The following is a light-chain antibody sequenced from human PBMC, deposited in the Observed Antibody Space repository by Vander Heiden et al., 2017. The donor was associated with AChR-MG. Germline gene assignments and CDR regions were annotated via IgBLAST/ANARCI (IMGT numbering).Light chain of an antibody. J-gene: IGKJ3*01. CDR3: QQLNSYPPNT. V-gene: IGKV1-9*01. CDR2: AAS. CDR1: QGISSY. Sequence: DIQLTQSPSFLSASVGDRVTITCRASQGISSYLAWYPQKPGKAPKLLIYAASTLQSGVPSRLTASASGTEFTLTISSRQPEDFTTYYCQQLNSYPPNTFGHASKADIK.